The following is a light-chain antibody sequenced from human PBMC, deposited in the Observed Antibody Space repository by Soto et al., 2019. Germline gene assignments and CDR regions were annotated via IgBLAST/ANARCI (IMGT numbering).Light chain of an antibody. CDR1: QDVSNY. CDR3: QQYNNWPPIT. J-gene: IGKJ5*01. Sequence: DIQMTQSPSSLSASVGYRVTITCHGSQDVSNYLNWYQQKLGKAPKLLIYDASNLETGVPSRFSGSGSGTEFTLTISSLQSEDFAIYYCQQYNNWPPITFGQGTRLEIK. V-gene: IGKV1-33*01. CDR2: DAS.